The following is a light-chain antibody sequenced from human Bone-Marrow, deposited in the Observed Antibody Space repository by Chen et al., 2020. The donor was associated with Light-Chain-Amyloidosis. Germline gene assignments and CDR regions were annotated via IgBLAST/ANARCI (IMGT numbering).Light chain of an antibody. CDR3: QAWDTTSWV. J-gene: IGLJ3*02. Sequence: SYELTQPPSVSVSPGQTASITCPGDKLGDKYVCWYQQKPGQSPVLVIYQDNKRPSGIPERLSGSNSGNTATLTISGTQTMDEADYYCQAWDTTSWVFGGGTTLTVL. CDR1: KLGDKY. V-gene: IGLV3-1*01. CDR2: QDN.